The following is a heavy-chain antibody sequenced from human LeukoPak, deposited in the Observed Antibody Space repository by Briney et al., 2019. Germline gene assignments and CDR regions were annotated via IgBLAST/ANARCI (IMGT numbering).Heavy chain of an antibody. CDR3: AKAHLYCSGGSCYPDPFDY. D-gene: IGHD2-15*01. Sequence: GGSLRLSCAASGFTFSSYAMSWVRQAPGKGLEWVSAISGSGGSTYYADSVKGRFTISRDNSKNTLYLQMNSLRAEDTAVYYCAKAHLYCSGGSCYPDPFDYWGQGTLVTVSS. J-gene: IGHJ4*02. CDR1: GFTFSSYA. CDR2: ISGSGGST. V-gene: IGHV3-23*01.